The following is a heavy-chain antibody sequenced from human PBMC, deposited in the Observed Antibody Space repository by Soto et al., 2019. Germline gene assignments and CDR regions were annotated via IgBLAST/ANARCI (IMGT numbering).Heavy chain of an antibody. CDR2: ISASGRDT. CDR3: AKGKTSGWYYFDY. Sequence: EVLLLESGGDLAQPGGSLRLSCAASGFTFANYAMSWVRQAPGKGLEWVSGISASGRDTYYADSVKDRFTISRDSSKNTLFLQMNSLRAEDTAMYYWAKGKTSGWYYFDYWGQGTLVTVSS. V-gene: IGHV3-23*01. D-gene: IGHD6-19*01. CDR1: GFTFANYA. J-gene: IGHJ4*02.